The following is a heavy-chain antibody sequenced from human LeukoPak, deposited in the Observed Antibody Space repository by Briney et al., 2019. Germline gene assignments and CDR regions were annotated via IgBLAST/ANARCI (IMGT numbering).Heavy chain of an antibody. CDR2: IIPILGIA. V-gene: IGHV1-69*02. CDR3: ARGHQPPYYGMDV. J-gene: IGHJ6*02. Sequence: ASVKVSCKASGGTFSSYTISWVRQAPGQGLEWMGRIIPILGIANYAQKLQGRVTITADKSTSTAYMELSSLRSEDTAVFYCARGHQPPYYGMDVWGQGTTVTVSS. CDR1: GGTFSSYT.